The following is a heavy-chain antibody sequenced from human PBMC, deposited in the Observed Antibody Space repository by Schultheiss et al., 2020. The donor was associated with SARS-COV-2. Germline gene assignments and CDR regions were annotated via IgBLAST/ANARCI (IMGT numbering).Heavy chain of an antibody. V-gene: IGHV5-51*01. Sequence: GESLKISCKGSGYSFTSYWIGWVRQMPGKGLEWMGIIYPGDSDTRYSPSFQGQVTISADKSISTAYLQWSSLKASDTAMYYCARHTMRVLIRDAFDIWGQGTMVTVSS. CDR2: IYPGDSDT. CDR3: ARHTMRVLIRDAFDI. D-gene: IGHD3-3*01. J-gene: IGHJ3*02. CDR1: GYSFTSYW.